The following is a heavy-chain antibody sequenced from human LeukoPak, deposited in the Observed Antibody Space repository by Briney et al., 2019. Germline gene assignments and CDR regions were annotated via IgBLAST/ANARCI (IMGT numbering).Heavy chain of an antibody. CDR2: INAGNGNT. Sequence: ASVKVSCKASGYTFTSYAMHWVRQAPGQRLEWMGWINAGNGNTKYSQKFQGRVTITRDTSASTAYMELSSLRSEDTAVYYCAREVYSSSWFLTDYYYGMDVWGQGTTVTVSS. V-gene: IGHV1-3*01. CDR3: AREVYSSSWFLTDYYYGMDV. D-gene: IGHD6-13*01. J-gene: IGHJ6*02. CDR1: GYTFTSYA.